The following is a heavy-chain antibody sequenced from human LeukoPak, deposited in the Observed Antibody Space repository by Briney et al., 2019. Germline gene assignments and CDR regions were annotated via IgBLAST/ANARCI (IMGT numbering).Heavy chain of an antibody. CDR2: VNPNSGGT. V-gene: IGHV1-2*02. J-gene: IGHJ4*02. Sequence: ASVKVSCKASGYTFTSYYMHWVRQAPGQGLEWMGWVNPNSGGTNYAQKFQGRVTMTRDTSISTAYMELSRLRSDDTAVYYCARLAVAGRRAQGYWGQGTLVTVSS. CDR3: ARLAVAGRRAQGY. D-gene: IGHD6-19*01. CDR1: GYTFTSYY.